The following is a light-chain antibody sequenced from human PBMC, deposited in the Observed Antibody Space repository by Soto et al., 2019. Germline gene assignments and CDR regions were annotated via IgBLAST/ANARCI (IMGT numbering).Light chain of an antibody. V-gene: IGKV3-20*01. Sequence: EIVLTQSPGTLSLSPGERATRSCRASQSVSSSYLDWYQQKPGQAPRLLIYGASSRATGIPDRFSGSGSGTDFTLTISRLEPEDFAVYYCQQYGSLLTFGGGTKVEIK. CDR1: QSVSSSY. CDR2: GAS. CDR3: QQYGSLLT. J-gene: IGKJ4*01.